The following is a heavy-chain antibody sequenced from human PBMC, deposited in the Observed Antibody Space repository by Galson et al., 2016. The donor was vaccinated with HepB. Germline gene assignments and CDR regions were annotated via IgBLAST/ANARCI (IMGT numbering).Heavy chain of an antibody. Sequence: SLRLSCAASGFTFGTYAMCWVRQAPGRGLECVSSISGDGVHTYYAYSVRGRFAISRDNSKNTLYLQMSSLSAEDTAVYYCARRNGDPLYYYFDYWGRGTLVSVSS. J-gene: IGHJ4*02. CDR3: ARRNGDPLYYYFDY. V-gene: IGHV3-23*01. CDR2: ISGDGVHT. CDR1: GFTFGTYA. D-gene: IGHD4-17*01.